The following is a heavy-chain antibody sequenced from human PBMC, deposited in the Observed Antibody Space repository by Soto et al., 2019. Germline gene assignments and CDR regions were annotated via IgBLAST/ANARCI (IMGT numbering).Heavy chain of an antibody. CDR1: GGSISGGGYA. CDR2: IYHSGST. J-gene: IGHJ3*02. Sequence: SETLSLTCAVSGGSISGGGYAWSWIRQPPGKGLEWIGYIYHSGSTYYNPSLKSRVTISVDRSKNQFSLKLSSVTAADTAVYYCARAPRYSALMVCAGAFGIWGQGTMVTVSS. V-gene: IGHV4-30-2*01. CDR3: ARAPRYSALMVCAGAFGI. D-gene: IGHD2-8*01.